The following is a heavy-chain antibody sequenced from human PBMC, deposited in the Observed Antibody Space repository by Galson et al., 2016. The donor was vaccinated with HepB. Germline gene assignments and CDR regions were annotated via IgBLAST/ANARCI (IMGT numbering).Heavy chain of an antibody. J-gene: IGHJ4*02. D-gene: IGHD3-3*01. Sequence: SLRLSCAASAFTFSSYGMHWVRQAPGKGLEWVAVISYDGSNKYYADSVKGRLTISRGNSKNTLYRQMNSLRAEETAVYYCAQEGQFLEWHYFDYWGQGTLVTVSS. CDR3: AQEGQFLEWHYFDY. V-gene: IGHV3-30*03. CDR2: ISYDGSNK. CDR1: AFTFSSYG.